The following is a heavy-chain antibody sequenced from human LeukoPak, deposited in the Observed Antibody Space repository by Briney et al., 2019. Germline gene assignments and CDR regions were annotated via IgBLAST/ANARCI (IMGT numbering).Heavy chain of an antibody. J-gene: IGHJ4*02. CDR3: ASDLNCSGGSCYFDY. V-gene: IGHV3-23*01. CDR2: ISGSGGST. D-gene: IGHD2-15*01. CDR1: GFTFSSYA. Sequence: GGSLRLSCAASGFTFSSYAMSWVRQAPGKGLEWVSAISGSGGSTYYADSVKGRFTISRDNSKNTLYLQMNSLRAEDTAVYYCASDLNCSGGSCYFDYWGQGTLVTVSS.